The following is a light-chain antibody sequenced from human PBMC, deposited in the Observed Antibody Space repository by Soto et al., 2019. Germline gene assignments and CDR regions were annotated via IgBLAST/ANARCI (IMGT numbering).Light chain of an antibody. J-gene: IGKJ5*01. CDR3: QQYNNWPPIT. V-gene: IGKV3-15*01. CDR1: QSISSK. Sequence: EIEMTQSPATLSVSPGERATLSCRASQSISSKLAWYQQKPGQAPRLLIYGASTRATGIPARFSGSGSGTEFTLTISSLQSEDFAIYYCQQYNNWPPITFGQGTRLEIK. CDR2: GAS.